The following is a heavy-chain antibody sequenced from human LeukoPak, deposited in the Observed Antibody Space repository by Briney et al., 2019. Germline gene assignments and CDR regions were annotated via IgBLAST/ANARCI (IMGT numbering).Heavy chain of an antibody. Sequence: GASVKVPCKASGYTFTSSGISWVRQAPGQGLEWMGWISAYNGNTNYAQKLQGRVTMTTDTSTSTAYMELRSLRSDDTAVYYCAKTPGDVYYYYYGMDVWGQGTTVTVSS. CDR1: GYTFTSSG. V-gene: IGHV1-18*01. CDR3: AKTPGDVYYYYYGMDV. CDR2: ISAYNGNT. J-gene: IGHJ6*02.